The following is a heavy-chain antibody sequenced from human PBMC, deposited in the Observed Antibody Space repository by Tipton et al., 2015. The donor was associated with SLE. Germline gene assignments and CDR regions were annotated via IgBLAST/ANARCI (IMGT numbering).Heavy chain of an antibody. CDR2: IKSDGSST. CDR3: ARVTGLENYARADS. CDR1: GFTFTNSW. J-gene: IGHJ4*02. D-gene: IGHD2-2*01. V-gene: IGHV3-74*01. Sequence: SLRLSCAASGFTFTNSWMHWVRQAPGKGLVRVTRIKSDGSSTSYADSVKGRFTISRDNAKNTLYLQLISRRVEDTAVYYCARVTGLENYARADSWGQGTLITVSS.